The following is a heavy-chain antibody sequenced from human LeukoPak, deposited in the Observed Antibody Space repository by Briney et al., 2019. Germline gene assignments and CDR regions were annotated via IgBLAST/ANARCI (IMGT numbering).Heavy chain of an antibody. J-gene: IGHJ6*02. D-gene: IGHD3-3*01. CDR2: ISSSSTI. CDR1: GFTFSSYS. V-gene: IGHV3-48*01. CDR3: ARNRQAHLLRSFLEWPFDYYYYYGMDV. Sequence: GGSLRLSCAASGFTFSSYSMNWVRQAPGKGLEWVSYISSSSTIYYADSVKGRFTISRDNAKNSLYLQMNSLRAEDTAVYYCARNRQAHLLRSFLEWPFDYYYYYGMDVWGQGTTVTVSS.